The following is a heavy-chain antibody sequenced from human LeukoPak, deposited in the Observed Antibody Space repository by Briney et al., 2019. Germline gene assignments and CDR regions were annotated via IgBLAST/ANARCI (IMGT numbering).Heavy chain of an antibody. V-gene: IGHV3-23*01. Sequence: PGGSLRLSCEASGFTFSSYAMSWVRQAPGKGLEWVSGIIDSGDITYYANSVKGRFTISRDNSKNTLYLQMNSLRAGGTAVYYCAKLGGQEVYNYYVGVWGKGTTVAVSS. CDR1: GFTFSSYA. J-gene: IGHJ6*03. CDR2: IIDSGDIT. D-gene: IGHD3-16*01. CDR3: AKLGGQEVYNYYVGV.